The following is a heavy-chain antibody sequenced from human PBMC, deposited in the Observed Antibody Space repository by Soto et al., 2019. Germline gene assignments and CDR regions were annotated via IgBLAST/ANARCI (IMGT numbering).Heavy chain of an antibody. J-gene: IGHJ4*02. CDR1: GDSVSSNSAA. V-gene: IGHV6-1*01. CDR3: ASEYCSSTSCNFDY. D-gene: IGHD2-2*01. Sequence: KQSPTLSLTCAISGDSVSSNSAAWNWIRQSPSRGLEWLGRTYYRSKWYNDYAVSVKSRITINPDTSKNQFSLQLNSVTPEDTAVYYCASEYCSSTSCNFDYWGQGTLVTVSS. CDR2: TYYRSKWYN.